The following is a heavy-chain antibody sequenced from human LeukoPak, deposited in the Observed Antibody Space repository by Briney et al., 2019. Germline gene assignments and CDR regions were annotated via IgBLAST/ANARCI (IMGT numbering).Heavy chain of an antibody. J-gene: IGHJ6*04. CDR3: AELGITMIGGV. CDR2: ISSCGSTI. D-gene: IGHD3-10*02. CDR1: GFTFSSYE. V-gene: IGHV3-48*03. Sequence: PGGSLILSCAASGFTFSSYEMEWVRQAPGKGLEWVSYISSCGSTISYADSVKGRFTISRDNAKNSLYLQMNSLRAEDTAVYYCAELGITMIGGVWGKGTTVTISS.